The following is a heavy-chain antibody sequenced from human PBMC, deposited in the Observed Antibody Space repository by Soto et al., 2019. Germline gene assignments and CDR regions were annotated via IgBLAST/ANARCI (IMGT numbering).Heavy chain of an antibody. D-gene: IGHD6-19*01. CDR2: INHSGST. Sequence: NRSETLSLTCAVYGGAFIGYYWIGIRHPPGKGREWIGEINHSGSTNYNPSLKSRVTISVDTSKNQFSLKLSSVTAADTAVYYCARDRGIAVAGRFDYWGQGTLVTVSS. V-gene: IGHV4-34*01. CDR1: GGAFIGYY. J-gene: IGHJ4*02. CDR3: ARDRGIAVAGRFDY.